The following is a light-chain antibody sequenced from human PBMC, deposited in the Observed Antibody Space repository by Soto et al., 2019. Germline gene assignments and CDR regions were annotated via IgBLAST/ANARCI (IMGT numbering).Light chain of an antibody. CDR3: QQYKSFPWA. CDR1: QSISTW. Sequence: DIEMTQSPCTLSVSVGDRVTLTCRASQSISTWLAWHQQEPGKAPKLLIYEASTLEAGVPSRFSGSGSGTEFTLTIISLQPDDFATYYCQQYKSFPWAFGQGTRVDI. J-gene: IGKJ1*01. CDR2: EAS. V-gene: IGKV1-5*03.